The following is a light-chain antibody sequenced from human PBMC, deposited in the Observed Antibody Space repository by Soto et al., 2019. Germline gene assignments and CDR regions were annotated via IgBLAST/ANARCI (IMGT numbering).Light chain of an antibody. CDR2: GNS. CDR3: AVWDDLLSGHVV. Sequence: QSVLTQPPSVSGTPGQRVTIPCSGSSSNSVGNVVSWYQHLPGTAPKLLIYGNSQRPSVVPDRISASKSGTSASLAISGLQSEDEADYYCAVWDDLLSGHVVFGGGTKLTVL. J-gene: IGLJ2*01. V-gene: IGLV1-44*01. CDR1: SSNSVGNV.